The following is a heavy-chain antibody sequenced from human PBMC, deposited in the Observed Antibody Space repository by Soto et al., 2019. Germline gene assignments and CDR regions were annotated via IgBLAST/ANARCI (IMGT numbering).Heavy chain of an antibody. V-gene: IGHV1-18*04. Sequence: SVKVSCKSSVYTFTRYGISWVRQAPGQGLEWMGWISAYNGNTNYAQKLQGRVTMTTDTSTSTAYMELRSLRSDDTAVYYCARDWEYSSGWYYFDYWGQGTLVTVSS. J-gene: IGHJ4*02. D-gene: IGHD6-19*01. CDR2: ISAYNGNT. CDR1: VYTFTRYG. CDR3: ARDWEYSSGWYYFDY.